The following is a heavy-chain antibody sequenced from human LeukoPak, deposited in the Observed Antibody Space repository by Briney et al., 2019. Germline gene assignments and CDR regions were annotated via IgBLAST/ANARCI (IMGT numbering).Heavy chain of an antibody. D-gene: IGHD5-12*01. CDR1: GYTFTSYA. Sequence: EASVKVSCKASGYTFTSYAMNWVRQAPGHGLEWMGWINTNTGNPTYAQGFTGRFVFSLDTSVSTAYLQISSLKAEDTAVYYCAREAGVAGWLRNYLNDAFDIWGQGTMVTVSS. CDR2: INTNTGNP. V-gene: IGHV7-4-1*02. J-gene: IGHJ3*02. CDR3: AREAGVAGWLRNYLNDAFDI.